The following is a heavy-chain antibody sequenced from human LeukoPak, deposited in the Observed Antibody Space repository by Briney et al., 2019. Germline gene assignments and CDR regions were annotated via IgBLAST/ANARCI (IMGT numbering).Heavy chain of an antibody. CDR3: AKDRKWSYYGFDY. CDR1: EFTSSDCG. Sequence: PGRSLRLSCAASEFTSSDCGMHWVRQAPGKGLEWVALISHDGSNKYYADSAKGRFTISRDNSKNTLYLEMNSLRVEDTAVYYCAKDRKWSYYGFDYWGQGTLVTVSS. D-gene: IGHD3-10*01. V-gene: IGHV3-30*18. J-gene: IGHJ4*02. CDR2: ISHDGSNK.